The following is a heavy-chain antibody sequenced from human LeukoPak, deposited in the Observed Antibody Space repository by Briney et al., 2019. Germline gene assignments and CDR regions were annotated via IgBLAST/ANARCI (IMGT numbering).Heavy chain of an antibody. Sequence: GRSLRLSCAASGFTFDNYAMHWVRQAPGKGLEWVSGISRNSGIIDYADSVKGRFTISRDNAKNSLYLQMNSLRPEDTALYYCAKDAGGSGRNWFDPWGQGTLVTVSS. D-gene: IGHD3-10*01. J-gene: IGHJ5*02. CDR3: AKDAGGSGRNWFDP. CDR1: GFTFDNYA. V-gene: IGHV3-9*01. CDR2: ISRNSGII.